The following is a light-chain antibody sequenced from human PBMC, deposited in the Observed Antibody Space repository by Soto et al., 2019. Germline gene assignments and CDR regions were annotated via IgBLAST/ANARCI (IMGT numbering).Light chain of an antibody. V-gene: IGLV1-40*01. CDR1: SSNIGAGYD. Sequence: QSVLTQPPSVSGAPGQRVTISCTGSSSNIGAGYDVHWYQQLPGTAPKLPIYGNINRPSGVPDRFSGSQSGTSAYLAITGLQAEDETDYYCQSYDSSLIYVFGTGTKVTVL. CDR3: QSYDSSLIYV. CDR2: GNI. J-gene: IGLJ1*01.